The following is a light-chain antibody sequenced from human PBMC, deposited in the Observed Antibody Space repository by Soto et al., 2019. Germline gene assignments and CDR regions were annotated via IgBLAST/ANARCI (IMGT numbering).Light chain of an antibody. V-gene: IGKV1-9*01. CDR2: SAS. CDR3: QQLFDSPIT. J-gene: IGKJ5*01. Sequence: IQLTQSPSSLSASIGDRVTIACRASQGISRYLAWYQHKPGKAPQLLIYSASTLQSGVPSRFSGSGSGTDFTLTISSLQPEDFATYYCQQLFDSPITFGQGTRLEIK. CDR1: QGISRY.